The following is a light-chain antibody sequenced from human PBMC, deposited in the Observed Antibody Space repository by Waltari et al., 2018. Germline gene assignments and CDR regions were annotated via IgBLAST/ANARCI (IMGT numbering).Light chain of an antibody. CDR2: RND. V-gene: IGLV1-44*01. Sequence: QSVVTQPPSASAPPGQRVTMSCSGSNSNIGKNTVNWYQQLPGTAPKLLVFRNDQRPSGVPDRFSASRSGTSASLAISGLQFDDEADHYCATCDDSLNGWVFGGGTRLTVL. CDR3: ATCDDSLNGWV. J-gene: IGLJ3*02. CDR1: NSNIGKNT.